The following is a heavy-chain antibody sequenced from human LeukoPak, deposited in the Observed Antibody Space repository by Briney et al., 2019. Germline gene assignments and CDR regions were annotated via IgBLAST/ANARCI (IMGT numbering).Heavy chain of an antibody. V-gene: IGHV3-7*01. CDR3: ARVHHSSSWGTDDC. CDR1: GFTFSSYG. J-gene: IGHJ4*02. D-gene: IGHD6-13*01. CDR2: IKEDGSEK. Sequence: GGSLRLSCAASGFTFSSYGMSWVRQAPGQGLEWVANIKEDGSEKYYVDSVRGRLTIARDNAKNSLYLHMNSLRAEDTAVYYCARVHHSSSWGTDDCWGQGTLVTVSS.